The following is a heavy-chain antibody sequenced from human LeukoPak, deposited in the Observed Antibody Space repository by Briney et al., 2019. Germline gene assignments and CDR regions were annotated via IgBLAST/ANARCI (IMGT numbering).Heavy chain of an antibody. D-gene: IGHD1-26*01. CDR3: ARRSSGSPPFYFDY. Sequence: GRPLRLSCAASGFTFSSYAMHWVRQAPGKGLEWVAVISYDGSNKYYADSVKGRFTISRDNSKNTLYLQMNSLRAEDTAMYYCARRSSGSPPFYFDYWGQGTLVTVSS. CDR2: ISYDGSNK. CDR1: GFTFSSYA. J-gene: IGHJ4*02. V-gene: IGHV3-30-3*01.